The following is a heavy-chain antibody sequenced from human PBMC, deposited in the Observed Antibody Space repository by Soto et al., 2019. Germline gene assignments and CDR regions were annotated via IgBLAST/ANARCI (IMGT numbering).Heavy chain of an antibody. J-gene: IGHJ6*02. Sequence: QEQLQESGPGLVKPWETMSLSCTDSGGSISSYYWSWCRQSPGKRMEWIGYVHHSWGSSYNPSLQSRVAISLDTSKSQFSLKVISVTATDTAVYYCARQGFGPLHGLVDVWGQGTTVTVSS. CDR3: ARQGFGPLHGLVDV. V-gene: IGHV4-59*08. D-gene: IGHD3-10*01. CDR1: GGSISSYY. CDR2: VHHSWGS.